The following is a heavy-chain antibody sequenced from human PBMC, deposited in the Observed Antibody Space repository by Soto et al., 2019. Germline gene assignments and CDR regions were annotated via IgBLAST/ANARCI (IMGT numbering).Heavy chain of an antibody. D-gene: IGHD1-26*01. CDR3: ASPYRLGGSYQDY. CDR2: IIPIFGTA. J-gene: IGHJ4*02. Sequence: QVQLVQSGAEVMKPGSSVKVSCKASGGTFSSYAISWVRQAPGQGLEWVGGIIPIFGTANYAQKFQGRVTITADESTRTAYMELSSLRSEDTAVYYCASPYRLGGSYQDYWGQRTLVPVSS. CDR1: GGTFSSYA. V-gene: IGHV1-69*01.